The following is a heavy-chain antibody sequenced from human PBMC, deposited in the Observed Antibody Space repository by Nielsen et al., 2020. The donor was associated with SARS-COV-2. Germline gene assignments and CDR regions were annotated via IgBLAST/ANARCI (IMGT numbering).Heavy chain of an antibody. V-gene: IGHV3-7*03. J-gene: IGHJ4*02. CDR2: IKEHGSEM. D-gene: IGHD1-1*01. CDR1: GFTFSSYW. Sequence: GGSLRLSCAASGFTFSSYWMTWVRQAPGKGLEWVANIKEHGSEMYYVDSVRGRFTISRDNAKNSLSLQMNSLRVEDTAVYYWARVQADTTLAPFDYWGQGTPVTVSS. CDR3: ARVQADTTLAPFDY.